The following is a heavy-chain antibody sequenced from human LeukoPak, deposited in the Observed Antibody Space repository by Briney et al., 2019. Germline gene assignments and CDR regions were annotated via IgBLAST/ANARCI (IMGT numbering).Heavy chain of an antibody. CDR1: GGSISTYY. J-gene: IGHJ5*02. V-gene: IGHV4-59*01. Sequence: SETLSLTCTVPGGSISTYYWSWIRQPPGKGLEWIGYIYYSGSTNYKPSLKSRVTMSVDTSKNQFSLKLSSVTAADTAVYYCAREGVTHNWFDPWGQGTLVTVSS. CDR2: IYYSGST. D-gene: IGHD4-23*01. CDR3: AREGVTHNWFDP.